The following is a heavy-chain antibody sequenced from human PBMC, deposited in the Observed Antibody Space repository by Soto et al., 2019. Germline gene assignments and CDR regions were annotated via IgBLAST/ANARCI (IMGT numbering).Heavy chain of an antibody. CDR2: ISAYNGNT. D-gene: IGHD3-3*01. CDR3: ARVIPTTRYYDFWSGQRGGFDY. Sequence: ASVNVSCKASGYTFTNYGISWVRQAPGQGLEWMGWISAYNGNTNYAQKLQGRVTMTTDTSTTTAYMELRSLRSDDTAVYYCARVIPTTRYYDFWSGQRGGFDYWGQGTLVTVSS. CDR1: GYTFTNYG. J-gene: IGHJ4*02. V-gene: IGHV1-18*01.